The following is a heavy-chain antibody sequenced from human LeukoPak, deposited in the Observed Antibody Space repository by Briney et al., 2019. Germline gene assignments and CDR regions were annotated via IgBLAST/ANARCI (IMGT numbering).Heavy chain of an antibody. D-gene: IGHD2-2*01. Sequence: ASVKVSCKASGYTFTGYYMHWVRQAPGQGLEWMGWINPNSGGTNYAQKFQGRVTMTRDTSISTAYMELSRLRSDDTAVYYCARGHGDCSSTSCSHFQHWGQGTLVTVSS. V-gene: IGHV1-2*02. CDR1: GYTFTGYY. CDR2: INPNSGGT. CDR3: ARGHGDCSSTSCSHFQH. J-gene: IGHJ1*01.